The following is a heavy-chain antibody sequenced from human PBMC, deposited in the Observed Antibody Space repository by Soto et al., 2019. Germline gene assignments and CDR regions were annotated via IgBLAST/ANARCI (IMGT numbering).Heavy chain of an antibody. CDR3: TRRIVATTELDY. D-gene: IGHD5-12*01. J-gene: IGHJ4*02. CDR2: IRQDGSEK. CDR1: AFTFSSYW. Sequence: EVQLVESGGGLVQTGGSLRLSCAASAFTFSSYWMSWVRQAPGKGLEWVANIRQDGSEKYYVDSVKGRFTISRDNAKNSLYLQMNSLRAEDTAVYYCTRRIVATTELDYWGQGTLVTVSS. V-gene: IGHV3-7*01.